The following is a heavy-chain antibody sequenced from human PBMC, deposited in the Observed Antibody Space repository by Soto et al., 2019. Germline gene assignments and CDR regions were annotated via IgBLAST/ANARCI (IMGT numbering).Heavy chain of an antibody. J-gene: IGHJ6*02. Sequence: PGGSLRLSCTASEFTFSSYTMSWVRQAPGKGLEWVASISGSAGSIYYADSVKGRFTVSRDNSKDTLYLEMNTLRAEDTAVYYCAKGMAILHNYYAMDVWGQGTTGTVSS. CDR3: AKGMAILHNYYAMDV. CDR1: EFTFSSYT. CDR2: ISGSAGSI. D-gene: IGHD3-3*01. V-gene: IGHV3-23*01.